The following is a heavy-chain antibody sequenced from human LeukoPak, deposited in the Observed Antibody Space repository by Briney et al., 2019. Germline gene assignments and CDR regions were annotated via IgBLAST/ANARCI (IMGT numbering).Heavy chain of an antibody. D-gene: IGHD3-10*01. J-gene: IGHJ4*02. CDR2: INSDGSST. V-gene: IGHV3-74*01. Sequence: GGSLRLSCAASGFTFSSYWMHWVGQAPGKGLVWVSRINSDGSSTSYADSVKGRFTISRDNAKNTLYVQMNSLRAEDTAVYYCARASSRSSYLDYWGQGTLVTVSS. CDR3: ARASSRSSYLDY. CDR1: GFTFSSYW.